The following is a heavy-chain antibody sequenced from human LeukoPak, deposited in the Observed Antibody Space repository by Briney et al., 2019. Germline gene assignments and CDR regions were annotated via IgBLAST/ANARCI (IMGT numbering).Heavy chain of an antibody. CDR1: GFTFSSYG. D-gene: IGHD2-2*01. J-gene: IGHJ4*02. CDR3: AGGYCSSTSCVHFDY. Sequence: GRSLRLSCAASGFTFSSYGMHWVRQAPGKGLEWVAVIWYDGSNKYYADSVKGRFTISRDNSKNTLYLQMNSLRAEDTAVYYCAGGYCSSTSCVHFDYWGQGTLVTVSS. V-gene: IGHV3-33*01. CDR2: IWYDGSNK.